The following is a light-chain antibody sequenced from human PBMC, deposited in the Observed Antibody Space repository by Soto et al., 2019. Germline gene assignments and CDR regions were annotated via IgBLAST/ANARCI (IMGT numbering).Light chain of an antibody. CDR3: QQRSNWIT. CDR1: QSVSTY. CDR2: DAS. V-gene: IGKV3-11*01. Sequence: DIVLTQSPATLSLSPGERATLSCWASQSVSTYLAWCQQKPGQAPRLLIYDASSRATGIPARFSGSGSGTDFTLTISSVEPEDFAVYYCQQRSNWITFGQGTRLEIK. J-gene: IGKJ5*01.